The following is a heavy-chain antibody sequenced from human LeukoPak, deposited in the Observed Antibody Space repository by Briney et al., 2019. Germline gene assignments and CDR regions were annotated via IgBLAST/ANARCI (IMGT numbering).Heavy chain of an antibody. CDR2: ISYDGSNK. CDR3: VRGQATAWGLDY. Sequence: GGSLRLSCAASGFTFNSYAMHWVRQAPGKGLEWVAVISYDGSNKYYADFVKGRFTISRDNAKNTVYLQMNSLRAEDTALYYCVRGQATAWGLDYWGQGTLVTVSS. CDR1: GFTFNSYA. J-gene: IGHJ4*02. V-gene: IGHV3-30-3*01. D-gene: IGHD6-13*01.